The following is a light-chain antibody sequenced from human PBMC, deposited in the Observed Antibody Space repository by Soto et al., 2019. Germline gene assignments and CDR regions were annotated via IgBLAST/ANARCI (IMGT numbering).Light chain of an antibody. CDR3: QQYGSSPPWT. CDR2: GAS. V-gene: IGKV3-20*01. J-gene: IGKJ1*01. Sequence: VFTQSPGTLSLSPGERDTLSSSASQISDSRYLGWYQQKPGQAPRLLIDGASSRATGIPDRFRGSGSGTDFTLTISRLEPEDVGVYYCQQYGSSPPWTFGPGTKVDIK. CDR1: QISDSRY.